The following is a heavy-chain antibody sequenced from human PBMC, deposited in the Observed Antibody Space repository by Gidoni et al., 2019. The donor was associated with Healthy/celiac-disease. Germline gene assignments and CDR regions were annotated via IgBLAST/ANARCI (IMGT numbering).Heavy chain of an antibody. CDR1: GSTFADYG. J-gene: IGHJ4*02. Sequence: EVQLVESGGGVVRPGGYLRLSCAASGSTFADYGMGWVRQAPGKGLEWVSGINWNGGSTGYADSVKGRFTISRDNAKNSLYLQMNSLRAEDTALYYCARDRGAGLLWFGPFDYWGQGTLVTVSS. V-gene: IGHV3-20*04. CDR2: INWNGGST. D-gene: IGHD3-10*01. CDR3: ARDRGAGLLWFGPFDY.